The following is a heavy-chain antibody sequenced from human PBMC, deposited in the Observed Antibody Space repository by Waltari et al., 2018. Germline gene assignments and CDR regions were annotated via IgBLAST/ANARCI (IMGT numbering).Heavy chain of an antibody. D-gene: IGHD3-16*01. J-gene: IGHJ4*02. V-gene: IGHV4-59*01. CDR2: IYYSGST. CDR1: GASSRSYY. CDR3: ARSFIGDIDY. Sequence: QVQLQESGPGLVKPSETLSLTCPVSGASSRSYYGSWIRQPPGKGLEWIGYIYYSGSTNYSPSLKSRVTISVDTSKNQFSLKLSSVTAADTAVYYCARSFIGDIDYWGQGTLVTVSS.